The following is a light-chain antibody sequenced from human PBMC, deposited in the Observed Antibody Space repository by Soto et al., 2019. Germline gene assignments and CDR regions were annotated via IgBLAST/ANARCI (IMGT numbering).Light chain of an antibody. CDR1: QSISTN. CDR2: GAS. Sequence: MTQSPATLSVSPGERVSLYCRASQSISTNLAWYQQKPGQAPRLLIYGASTRDTHIPDRFSGTGSGTEFTLTISSLQSEDFAVYYCQQYNNWPRTFGQGTKVDIK. J-gene: IGKJ1*01. V-gene: IGKV3-15*01. CDR3: QQYNNWPRT.